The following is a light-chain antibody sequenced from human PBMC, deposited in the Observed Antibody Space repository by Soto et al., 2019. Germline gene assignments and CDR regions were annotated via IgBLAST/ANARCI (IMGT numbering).Light chain of an antibody. CDR1: NIGSKS. J-gene: IGLJ2*01. CDR2: YDS. Sequence: SSELTQSPSVSVAPGKTARITCGGNNIGSKSVHWYQQKPGQAPVLVIYYDSDRPSGIPERFSGSNPGNTATLTISRVEDGDEADYYCQVWDSSSDHVVFGGGTKLTVL. V-gene: IGLV3-21*04. CDR3: QVWDSSSDHVV.